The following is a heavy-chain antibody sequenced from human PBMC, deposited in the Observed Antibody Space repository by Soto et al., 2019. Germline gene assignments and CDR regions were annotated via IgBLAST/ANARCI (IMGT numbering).Heavy chain of an antibody. D-gene: IGHD6-13*01. V-gene: IGHV4-39*07. CDR3: ATVSQSQQLVWFGEYYYYGMDV. J-gene: IGHJ6*02. CDR2: IYYSGST. CDR1: GGSISSSSYY. Sequence: PSETLSLTCTVSGGSISSSSYYWAWIRQPPGKGLEWIGSIYYSGSTYYNPSLKSRVAISVDTSKNQFSLKLSSVTAADTAVYYCATVSQSQQLVWFGEYYYYGMDVWGQGTTVTVSS.